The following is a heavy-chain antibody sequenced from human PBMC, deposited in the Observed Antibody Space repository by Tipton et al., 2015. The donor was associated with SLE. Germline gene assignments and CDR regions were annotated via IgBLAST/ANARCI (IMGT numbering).Heavy chain of an antibody. D-gene: IGHD6-13*01. V-gene: IGHV4-34*01. CDR2: INHSGST. CDR3: ARMSDEAEAGIPHFDL. CDR1: GGSFSDYS. Sequence: TLSLTCVVYGGSFSDYSWSWIRQSPGKGLEWIGEINHSGSTNYNPSLKSRVTISVDTSKNEFSLNLSSVTAADTAVYYCARMSDEAEAGIPHFDLWGRGTLVTVSS. J-gene: IGHJ2*01.